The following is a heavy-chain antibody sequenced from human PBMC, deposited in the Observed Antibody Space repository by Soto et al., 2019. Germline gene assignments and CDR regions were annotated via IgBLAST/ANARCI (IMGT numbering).Heavy chain of an antibody. CDR2: MNPNSGNT. D-gene: IGHD4-17*01. V-gene: IGHV1-8*01. CDR3: ARHGDYTYYYYYMDV. J-gene: IGHJ6*03. CDR1: GYTFTSSD. Sequence: QLQLVQSGAELKKPGASVKVSCKASGYTFTSSDINCLRQATGQGLAWMGWMNPNSGNTGYAQKFQCRVTMTRNTSISTAYMELSSLRSEDTAVYYCARHGDYTYYYYYMDVWGKGTTVTGSS.